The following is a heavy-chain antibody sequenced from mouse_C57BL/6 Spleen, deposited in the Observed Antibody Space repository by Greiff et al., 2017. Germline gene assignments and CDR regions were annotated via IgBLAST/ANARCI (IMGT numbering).Heavy chain of an antibody. Sequence: EVKLMESGGGLVQPGGSMKLSCVASGFTFSNYWMNWVRQSPEKGLEWVAQIRLKSDNYATHYAVSVKGRFTISRDDSKSSVYLQMNNLRAEDTGIYYCSGPIYYYGSSHYWGQGTTLTVSS. CDR1: GFTFSNYW. V-gene: IGHV6-3*01. J-gene: IGHJ2*01. D-gene: IGHD1-1*01. CDR3: SGPIYYYGSSHY. CDR2: IRLKSDNYAT.